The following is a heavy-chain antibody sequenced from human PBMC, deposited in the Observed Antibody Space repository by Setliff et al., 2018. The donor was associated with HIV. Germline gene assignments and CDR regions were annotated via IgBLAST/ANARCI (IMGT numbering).Heavy chain of an antibody. CDR2: IHYTGSA. J-gene: IGHJ3*01. CDR3: AKIRVAFDL. CDR1: GGSINSNY. Sequence: LETLSLTCTVSGGSINSNYWSWIRQPPGKGLEWLGYIHYTGSAFYNPSLKSRVTLSLDTSKNQFSLKLDSVTTADTAVYYCAKIRVAFDLWGHGTMVTVSS. D-gene: IGHD3-3*02. V-gene: IGHV4-59*01.